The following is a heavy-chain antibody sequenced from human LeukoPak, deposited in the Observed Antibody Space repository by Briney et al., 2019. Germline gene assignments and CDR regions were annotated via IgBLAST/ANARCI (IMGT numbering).Heavy chain of an antibody. J-gene: IGHJ3*02. CDR2: INPASGGT. V-gene: IGHV1-2*02. CDR3: ARAGGGYSSGWGAFDI. Sequence: ASVKVSCKASGYTFTAYYIHWVRQAPGQGLEWMGWINPASGGTSYAQKFQGRVTMTSDTSISTACMELSRLRSDDTAVYFCARAGGGYSSGWGAFDIWGQGTMVTVSS. D-gene: IGHD5-18*01. CDR1: GYTFTAYY.